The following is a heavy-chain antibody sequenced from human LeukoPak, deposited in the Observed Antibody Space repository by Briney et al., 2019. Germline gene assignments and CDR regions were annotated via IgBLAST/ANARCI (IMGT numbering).Heavy chain of an antibody. CDR1: GFTFSTYT. CDR2: ISNSATFI. J-gene: IGHJ4*02. D-gene: IGHD6-19*01. V-gene: IGHV3-21*01. Sequence: GGSLRLSCAASGFTFSTYTMNWVRQAPGKGLEWVSSISNSATFIDYADSVKGRFTISRDNAKNSLYLQMNSLRAEDTAVYYCARDLPIAVAGEVDYWGQGTLVTVSS. CDR3: ARDLPIAVAGEVDY.